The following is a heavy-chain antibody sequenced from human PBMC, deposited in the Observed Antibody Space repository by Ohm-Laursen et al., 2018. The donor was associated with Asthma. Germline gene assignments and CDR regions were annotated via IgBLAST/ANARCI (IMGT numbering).Heavy chain of an antibody. V-gene: IGHV1-69*01. CDR3: ARGADQYGMDV. J-gene: IGHJ6*02. Sequence: GSSVKVSCNASGGTFSRSAISWVRQAPGQGLEWMGGIYPIFGSANYAQKFQGRVTITADESTSTAYMELSSLRSEDTAVYYCARGADQYGMDVWGQGTTVTVSS. CDR2: IYPIFGSA. CDR1: GGTFSRSA. D-gene: IGHD2-2*01.